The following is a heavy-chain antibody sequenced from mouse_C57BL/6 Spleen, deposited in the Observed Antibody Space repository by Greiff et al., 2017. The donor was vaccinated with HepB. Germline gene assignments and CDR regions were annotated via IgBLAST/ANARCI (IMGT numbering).Heavy chain of an antibody. V-gene: IGHV1-50*01. CDR3: ARRDSSSWYFDV. CDR1: GYTFTSYW. D-gene: IGHD1-1*01. CDR2: IDPSDSYN. J-gene: IGHJ1*03. Sequence: QVQLQQPGAELVKPGASVKLSCKASGYTFTSYWMQWVNQRPGRGLEWIGEIDPSDSYNNYNQKFKGKATLTVDTSSSTAYMQISSLTSEDPAVYYCARRDSSSWYFDVWGTGTTVTVSS.